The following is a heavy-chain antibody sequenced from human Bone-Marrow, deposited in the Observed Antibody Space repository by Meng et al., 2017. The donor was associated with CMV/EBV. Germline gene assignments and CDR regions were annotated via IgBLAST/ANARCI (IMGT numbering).Heavy chain of an antibody. CDR3: ARALIRGVRIDY. CDR1: RYTFTGYY. CDR2: INPNSGGT. D-gene: IGHD3-10*01. Sequence: ASVKVSCKASRYTFTGYYMHWVRQAPGQGLEWMGWINPNSGGTNYAQKFQGRVTMTRDTSISTAYMELSRLRSDDTAVYFCARALIRGVRIDYWGQGTLVAVSS. V-gene: IGHV1-2*02. J-gene: IGHJ4*02.